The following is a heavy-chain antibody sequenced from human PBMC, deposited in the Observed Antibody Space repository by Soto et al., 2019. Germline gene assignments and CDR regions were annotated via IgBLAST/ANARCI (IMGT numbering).Heavy chain of an antibody. D-gene: IGHD5-18*01. Sequence: PSETLSLTCTVSGGSISSYYWSWIRQPPGKGLEWIGYIYYSGSTNYNPSLKSRVTISVDTSKNQFYLKLSSVTAADTAVYYCARGKQLWLGGHHAPWFDPWGQGTLVTVSS. CDR1: GGSISSYY. CDR3: ARGKQLWLGGHHAPWFDP. CDR2: IYYSGST. V-gene: IGHV4-59*01. J-gene: IGHJ5*02.